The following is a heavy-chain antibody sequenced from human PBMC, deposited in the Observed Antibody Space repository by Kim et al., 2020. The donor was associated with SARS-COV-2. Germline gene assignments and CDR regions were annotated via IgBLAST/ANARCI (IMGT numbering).Heavy chain of an antibody. V-gene: IGHV3-30*18. CDR1: GFTFSSYG. Sequence: GGSLRLSCAASGFTFSSYGMHWVRQAPGKGLEWVAVISYDGSNKYYADSVKGRFTISRDNSKNTLYLQMNSLGAEDTAVYYCAKIWDYGESDRNYWGQGTLVTVSS. CDR2: ISYDGSNK. D-gene: IGHD4-17*01. CDR3: AKIWDYGESDRNY. J-gene: IGHJ4*02.